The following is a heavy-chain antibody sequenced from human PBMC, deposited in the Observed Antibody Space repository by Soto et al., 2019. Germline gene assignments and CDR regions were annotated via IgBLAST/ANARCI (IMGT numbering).Heavy chain of an antibody. V-gene: IGHV3-23*01. CDR1: GFTYNIYA. J-gene: IGHJ4*02. D-gene: IGHD5-12*01. CDR2: ISAGVIDT. Sequence: EVQLLESGEALVQPGGSLRLSCAASGFTYNIYAMSWVRQAPGKGLEWVSGISAGVIDTYYADSVKGRFTISRDNAKNSLYLQMNSLRVEDTAVYYCARATSVDAYWGQGTLVTVSS. CDR3: ARATSVDAY.